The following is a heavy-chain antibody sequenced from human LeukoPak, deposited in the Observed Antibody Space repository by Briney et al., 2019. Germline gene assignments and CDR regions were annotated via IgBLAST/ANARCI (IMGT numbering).Heavy chain of an antibody. J-gene: IGHJ6*02. CDR2: ISGSGGST. Sequence: PGGSLRLSCAASGFTFSSYAMSWVRQAPGKGLEWVSAISGSGGSTYYADSVKGRFTISRDNSKNTLYLQMNSLRAEDTAVYYCAKLWGVRYYYYGMDVWGQGTTVTVSS. D-gene: IGHD3-10*01. CDR3: AKLWGVRYYYYGMDV. V-gene: IGHV3-23*01. CDR1: GFTFSSYA.